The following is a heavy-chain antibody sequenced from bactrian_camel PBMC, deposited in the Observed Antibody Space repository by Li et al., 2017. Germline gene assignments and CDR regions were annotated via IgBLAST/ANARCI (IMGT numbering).Heavy chain of an antibody. CDR1: GYTLGWYC. CDR2: VSGTGAHT. D-gene: IGHD6*01. J-gene: IGHJ4*01. CDR3: AADSVNLQLARWYNY. V-gene: IGHV3S25*01. Sequence: QLVESGGGSVQAGGSLRLSCEGPGYTLGWYCMSWVRQPPGKELEWVAVVSGTGAHTFYSDSVKGRFTISQDGAKTTVALQMNSLKAEDTATYYCAADSVNLQLARWYNYWGQGTQVTVS.